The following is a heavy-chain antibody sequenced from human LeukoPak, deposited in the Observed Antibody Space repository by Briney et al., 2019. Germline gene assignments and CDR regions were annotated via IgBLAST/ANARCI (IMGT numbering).Heavy chain of an antibody. CDR2: ISGSGGST. CDR3: VKEYYYDSSGYYSGWFDP. CDR1: GFTFSSYA. Sequence: GGSLRLSCAASGFTFSSYAMSWVRQAPGKGLEWVSAISGSGGSTYYADSVKGRFTISRDNSKNTLYLQMNSLRAEDTAVYYCVKEYYYDSSGYYSGWFDPWGQGTLVTVSS. D-gene: IGHD3-22*01. J-gene: IGHJ5*02. V-gene: IGHV3-23*01.